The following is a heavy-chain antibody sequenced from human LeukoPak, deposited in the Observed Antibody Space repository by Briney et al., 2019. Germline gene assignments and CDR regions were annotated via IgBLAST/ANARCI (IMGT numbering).Heavy chain of an antibody. V-gene: IGHV1-69*05. CDR1: GGTFSSYA. Sequence: ASVKVSCKASGGTFSSYAISWVRQAPGQGLEWMGGIIPIFGTANYAQKFQGRVTITTDESTSTAYMELSSLRSEDTAVYYCASSLAVPGVDFDYWGQGTLVTVSS. J-gene: IGHJ4*02. D-gene: IGHD6-19*01. CDR2: IIPIFGTA. CDR3: ASSLAVPGVDFDY.